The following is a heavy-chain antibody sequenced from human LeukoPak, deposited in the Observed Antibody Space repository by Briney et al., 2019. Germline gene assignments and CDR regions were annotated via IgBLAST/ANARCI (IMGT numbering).Heavy chain of an antibody. V-gene: IGHV4-34*01. D-gene: IGHD5-12*01. CDR2: INHSGST. CDR1: GGSFSGYY. Sequence: SETLSLTCAVSGGSFSGYYWTWIRQSPGKGLEWIGEINHSGSTNYNPSLMRRVTISLDTSKNHFSLNLNSLTAADTAVYYCAREKGSGYGYGMDVWGQGTTVTVSS. CDR3: AREKGSGYGYGMDV. J-gene: IGHJ6*02.